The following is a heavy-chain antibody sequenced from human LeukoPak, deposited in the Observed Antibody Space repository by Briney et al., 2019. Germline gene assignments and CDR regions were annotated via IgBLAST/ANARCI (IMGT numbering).Heavy chain of an antibody. D-gene: IGHD3-16*02. Sequence: GGSLRLSCVASGFPFSSYWMTWVRQAPGKGLEWVANIKQDGSKKSYVDSVKGRFTISRDNSKNTLYLQMNSLRAEDTAVYYCARGPRDYVWGSYRSPLRYWGQGTLVTVSS. CDR1: GFPFSSYW. CDR2: IKQDGSKK. CDR3: ARGPRDYVWGSYRSPLRY. V-gene: IGHV3-7*01. J-gene: IGHJ4*02.